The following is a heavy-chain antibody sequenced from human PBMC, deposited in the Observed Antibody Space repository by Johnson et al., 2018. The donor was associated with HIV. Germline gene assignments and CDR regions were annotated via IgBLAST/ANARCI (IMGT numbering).Heavy chain of an antibody. V-gene: IGHV3-20*04. CDR1: GFTFDDYG. J-gene: IGHJ3*02. D-gene: IGHD3-22*01. Sequence: EVQLVESGGGVVRPGGSLRLSCAASGFTFDDYGMSWVRQAPGKGLEWVSGINWNGGSTGYADSVEGRFTISRDNSKNTLYLQMNSLRAEDTAVYYCAKYHDYYDSSGSAFDIWGQGTMVTVSS. CDR3: AKYHDYYDSSGSAFDI. CDR2: INWNGGST.